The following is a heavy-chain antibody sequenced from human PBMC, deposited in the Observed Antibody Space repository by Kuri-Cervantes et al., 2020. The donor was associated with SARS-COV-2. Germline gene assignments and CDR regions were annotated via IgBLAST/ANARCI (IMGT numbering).Heavy chain of an antibody. V-gene: IGHV1-2*02. CDR1: GDTFTGYY. D-gene: IGHD6-19*01. Sequence: ASVKVSCKASGDTFTGYYMHWVRQAPGQGLEWMGWINPNSGGTNYAQKFQGRVTITADESTSTAYMELSSLRSEDTAVYYCARGVAVAGYYYFDYWGQGTLVTVSS. CDR3: ARGVAVAGYYYFDY. CDR2: INPNSGGT. J-gene: IGHJ4*02.